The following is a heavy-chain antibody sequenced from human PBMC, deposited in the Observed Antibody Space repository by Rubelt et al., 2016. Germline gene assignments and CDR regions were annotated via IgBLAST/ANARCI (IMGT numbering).Heavy chain of an antibody. CDR1: A. V-gene: IGHV1-3*01. D-gene: IGHD4-17*01. CDR3: ATYRDYGDYARFDY. CDR2: INAGNGNT. Sequence: AMHWVRQAPGQRLEWMGWINAGNGNTKYSQKFQGRVTITRDTSASTAYMELSSLRSEDTAVYYCATYRDYGDYARFDYWGQGTLVTVSS. J-gene: IGHJ4*02.